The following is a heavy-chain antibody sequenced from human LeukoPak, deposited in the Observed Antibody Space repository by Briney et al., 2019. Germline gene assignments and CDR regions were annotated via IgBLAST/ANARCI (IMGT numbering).Heavy chain of an antibody. V-gene: IGHV1-69*06. Sequence: GASVEVSCKASGGTFSSYAISWVRQAPGQGLEWMGGIIPIFGTANYAQKFQGRVTITADKSTSTAYMELSSLRSEDTAVYYCVRPCATCYGFDYWGQETLVTVSS. CDR2: IIPIFGTA. D-gene: IGHD2-2*01. CDR1: GGTFSSYA. CDR3: VRPCATCYGFDY. J-gene: IGHJ4*02.